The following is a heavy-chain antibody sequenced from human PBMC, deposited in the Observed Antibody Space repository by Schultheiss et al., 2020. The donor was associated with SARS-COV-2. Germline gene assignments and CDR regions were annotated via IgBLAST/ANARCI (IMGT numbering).Heavy chain of an antibody. D-gene: IGHD3-16*01. Sequence: SQTLSLTCTVSGGSVSSGSYYWSWIRQPPGKGLEWIGYIYYSGSTNYNPSLKSRVTISVDTSKNQFSLKLSSVTAADTAVYYCARGAVMSGGARNNWFDPWGQGTLVTVSS. CDR3: ARGAVMSGGARNNWFDP. V-gene: IGHV4-61*01. CDR2: IYYSGST. CDR1: GGSVSSGSYY. J-gene: IGHJ5*02.